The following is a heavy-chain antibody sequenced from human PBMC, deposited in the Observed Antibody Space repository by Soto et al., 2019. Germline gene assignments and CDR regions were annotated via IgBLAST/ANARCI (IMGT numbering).Heavy chain of an antibody. CDR3: AHHPYYGLGSYSFDY. V-gene: IGHV2-5*02. CDR2: IYWDDDK. Sequence: QITLKESGPTLVKPTQTLTLTCTFSGFSLSTSGVGVGWIRQPPGKALEWLAVIYWDDDKRYSSSLKSRLTTTKDTSKNQVVLTMTNMDPVDTATYYCAHHPYYGLGSYSFDYWGQGILVTVSS. J-gene: IGHJ4*02. CDR1: GFSLSTSGVG. D-gene: IGHD3-10*01.